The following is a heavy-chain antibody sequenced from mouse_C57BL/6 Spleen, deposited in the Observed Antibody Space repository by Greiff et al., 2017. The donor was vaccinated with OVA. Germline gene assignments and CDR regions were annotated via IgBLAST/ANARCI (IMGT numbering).Heavy chain of an antibody. V-gene: IGHV3-6*01. CDR2: ISYDGSN. CDR3: ARDHHYYGSSYVRSYAMDY. J-gene: IGHJ4*01. Sequence: EVQLQQSGPGLVKPSQSLSLTCSVTGYSITSGYYWNWIRQFPGNKLEWMGYISYDGSNNYNPSLKNRISITRDTSKNQFFLKLNSVTTEDTATYYSARDHHYYGSSYVRSYAMDYWGQGTSVTVSS. D-gene: IGHD1-1*01. CDR1: GYSITSGYY.